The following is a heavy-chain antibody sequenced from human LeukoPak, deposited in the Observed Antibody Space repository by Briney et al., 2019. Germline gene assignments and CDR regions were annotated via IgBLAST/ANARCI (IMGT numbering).Heavy chain of an antibody. J-gene: IGHJ4*02. CDR2: IIPIFGTA. CDR1: GGTFSSYA. CDR3: AAEVDSGSYHFEY. D-gene: IGHD1-26*01. V-gene: IGHV1-69*13. Sequence: SVTVSCKASGGTFSSYAISWVRQAPGQGLEWMGGIIPIFGTANYAQKFQGRVTITADESTSTAYMELSSLRSEDTAVYYCAAEVDSGSYHFEYWGQGTLVTVSS.